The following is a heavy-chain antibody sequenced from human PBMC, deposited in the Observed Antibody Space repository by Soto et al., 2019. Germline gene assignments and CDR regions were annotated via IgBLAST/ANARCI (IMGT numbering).Heavy chain of an antibody. J-gene: IGHJ3*02. CDR3: ARVREPRNPSDAFDI. V-gene: IGHV4-59*01. D-gene: IGHD1-26*01. CDR2: IYYSGST. Sequence: PSETLSLTCAVSGCSISGYYWSWIRQPPGKGLEWIWYIYYSGSTNYNPSLKSRVTISVDTSKNQFYMKLSSVTAADTDVYYCARVREPRNPSDAFDIWGQGTMVTVSS. CDR1: GCSISGYY.